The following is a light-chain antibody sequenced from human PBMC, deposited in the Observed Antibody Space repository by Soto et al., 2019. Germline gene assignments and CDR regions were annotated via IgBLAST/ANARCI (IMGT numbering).Light chain of an antibody. Sequence: QSALTQPASVSGSPGQSITISCTGTSSDVGGYKYVSWYQQQPGKAPKLMIYDVSDRPSGVSNRFSGSKSGNTASLTISGLQAEDEADYYCSSYTRTTTVVFGGGTKLTVL. J-gene: IGLJ2*01. CDR3: SSYTRTTTVV. CDR2: DVS. V-gene: IGLV2-14*01. CDR1: SSDVGGYKY.